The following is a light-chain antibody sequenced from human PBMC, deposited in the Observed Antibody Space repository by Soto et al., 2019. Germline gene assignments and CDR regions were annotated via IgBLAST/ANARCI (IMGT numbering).Light chain of an antibody. CDR3: QQLNSYPLT. Sequence: DIQGTQSQSSLWSSLVVIVTITCLASQGIRNDLAWYQQIPGKAPKLLIYAASTLQSGVPSRFSGSGSGTEFTLTISSLQPEDFATYYCQQLNSYPLTFGGGTKVDIK. V-gene: IGKV1-9*01. CDR1: QGIRND. CDR2: AAS. J-gene: IGKJ4*01.